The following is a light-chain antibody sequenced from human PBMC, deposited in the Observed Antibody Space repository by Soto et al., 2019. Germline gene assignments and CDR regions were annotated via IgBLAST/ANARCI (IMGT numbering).Light chain of an antibody. CDR1: SSDVGGYNY. Sequence: AALSQPASVSGSTGESITISCTGTSSDVGGYNYVSWYQQHPGKAPKLMIYDVSNRPSGVSNRFSGSKSGNTASLTISGLQAEDEADYYCSSYTGSSTLIFGTGTKVTAL. V-gene: IGLV2-14*01. J-gene: IGLJ1*01. CDR2: DVS. CDR3: SSYTGSSTLI.